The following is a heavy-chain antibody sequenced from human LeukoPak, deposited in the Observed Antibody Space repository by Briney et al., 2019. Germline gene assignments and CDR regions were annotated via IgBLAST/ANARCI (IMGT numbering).Heavy chain of an antibody. CDR1: GFIFISYG. J-gene: IGHJ4*02. V-gene: IGHV3-21*01. CDR2: ISAGGTYI. CDR3: AREDYSNAFDY. D-gene: IGHD4-11*01. Sequence: GGSLRLSCAASGFIFISYGINWVRQAPGKGLEWVPSISAGGTYIFYADSVKGRFTISRDNAKNSLYLQMNSLRAEDTAVYYCAREDYSNAFDYWGQGTLVTVS.